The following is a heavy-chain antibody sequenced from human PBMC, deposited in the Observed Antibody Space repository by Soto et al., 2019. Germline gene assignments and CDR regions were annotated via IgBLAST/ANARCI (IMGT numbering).Heavy chain of an antibody. J-gene: IGHJ6*02. Sequence: QVQLVESGGGVVQPGRSLRLSCAASGFTFSSYGMHWVRQAPGKGLEWVAVIWYDGSNKYYADSVKGRFTISRDNSKNTLYLQMNSLSAEDTAVYYCARASGTGYGMDVWGQGTTVTVSS. CDR1: GFTFSSYG. V-gene: IGHV3-33*01. CDR3: ARASGTGYGMDV. D-gene: IGHD1-1*01. CDR2: IWYDGSNK.